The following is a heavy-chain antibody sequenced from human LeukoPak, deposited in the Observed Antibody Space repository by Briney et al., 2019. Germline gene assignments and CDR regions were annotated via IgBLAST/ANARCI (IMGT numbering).Heavy chain of an antibody. CDR2: SYHSWTA. Sequence: SETLSLTCTVSGGPIFSVGHSWSWVRQPPGQGLEWIGFSYHSWTATYNPSLQSRVAISVDTSNNQFSLTMTSVTAADTDVYFCARDNWDSYDRGSRFDPWGQGILVTVSS. V-gene: IGHV4-30-2*01. J-gene: IGHJ5*02. CDR3: ARDNWDSYDRGSRFDP. D-gene: IGHD3-10*02. CDR1: GGPIFSVGHS.